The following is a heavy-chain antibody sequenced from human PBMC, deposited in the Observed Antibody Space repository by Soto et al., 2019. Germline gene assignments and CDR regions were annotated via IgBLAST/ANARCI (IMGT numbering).Heavy chain of an antibody. V-gene: IGHV4-31*03. CDR1: GGSIRSAGYC. CDR3: ARQRNGGADP. Sequence: QVQLQESGPGLVKPSQTLSLTCTVSGGSIRSAGYCWTWIRQHPGKGLEWIGYICYSGNTYYNSSRKSRVTISVDTSKNQFSLSLSSVTAADTGVYYCARQRNGGADPWGQGTLVTVSS. D-gene: IGHD2-21*01. CDR2: ICYSGNT. J-gene: IGHJ5*02.